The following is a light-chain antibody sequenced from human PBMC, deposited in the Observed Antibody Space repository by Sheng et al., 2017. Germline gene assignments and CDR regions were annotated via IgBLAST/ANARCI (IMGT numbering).Light chain of an antibody. CDR3: QQTYRTPPT. V-gene: IGKV1-NL1*01. J-gene: IGKJ2*01. Sequence: DIQMTQSPSSLSASVGDRVTFTCRASEGISKSLAWYQQKPGKAPKLLIHTASRLESGVPSRFSGSGFGTDYSLTISSLQPEDFAVYYCQQTYRTPPTFGQGTKLEL. CDR1: EGISKS. CDR2: TAS.